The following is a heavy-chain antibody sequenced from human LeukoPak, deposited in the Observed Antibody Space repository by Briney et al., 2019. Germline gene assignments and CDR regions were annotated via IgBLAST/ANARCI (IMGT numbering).Heavy chain of an antibody. CDR2: ISYDGSNK. J-gene: IGHJ4*02. Sequence: PGGSLRLSCAASGFTFSNYGMHWVRQAPGKGLEWVALISYDGSNKYFADSVKGRFTISRDNSKNTLYLQMHSLRAEDTAVYYCAKDNVAAAGRHFDYWGQGTLVTVSS. CDR3: AKDNVAAAGRHFDY. CDR1: GFTFSNYG. V-gene: IGHV3-30*18. D-gene: IGHD6-13*01.